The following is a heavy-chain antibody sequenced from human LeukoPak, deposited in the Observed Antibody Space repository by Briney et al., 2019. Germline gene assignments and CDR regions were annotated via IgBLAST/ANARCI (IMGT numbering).Heavy chain of an antibody. CDR2: MNPNSGNT. D-gene: IGHD3-22*01. Sequence: ASVKVSCKASGYTFTGYYMHWVRQAPGQGLEGMGWMNPNSGNTGYAQKFQGRVTMTRNTSISTAYMELSSLRSEDTAVYYCARSPYYYDSSGYRMYYYGMDVWGQGTTVTVSS. V-gene: IGHV1-8*02. CDR1: GYTFTGYY. J-gene: IGHJ6*02. CDR3: ARSPYYYDSSGYRMYYYGMDV.